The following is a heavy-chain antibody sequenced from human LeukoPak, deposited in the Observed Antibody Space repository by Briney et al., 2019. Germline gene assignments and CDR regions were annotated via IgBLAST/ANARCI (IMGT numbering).Heavy chain of an antibody. CDR3: ARGDIVVVPAAISYMDV. Sequence: GGSLRLSCAASGFTFSSYWMHWVRQAPGKGLVWVSRINSDGSSTSYADSAKGRFTISRDNAKNTLYLQMNSLRAEDTAVYYCARGDIVVVPAAISYMDVWGKGTTVTVSS. D-gene: IGHD2-2*01. J-gene: IGHJ6*03. CDR2: INSDGSST. V-gene: IGHV3-74*01. CDR1: GFTFSSYW.